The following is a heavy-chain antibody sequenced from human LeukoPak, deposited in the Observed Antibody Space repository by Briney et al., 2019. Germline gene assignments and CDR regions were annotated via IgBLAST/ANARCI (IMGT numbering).Heavy chain of an antibody. CDR3: ARERKWLLRGVFDY. D-gene: IGHD3-22*01. CDR1: GGSFRGNY. CDR2: INHSGST. V-gene: IGHV4-34*01. Sequence: SETLSLTCAVYGGSFRGNYWSWIRQPPGKGLGWIGEINHSGSTNYNPSLKSRVTISVDTSKNQFSLKLSPVTAADTAVYYCARERKWLLRGVFDYWGQGTLVTVSS. J-gene: IGHJ4*02.